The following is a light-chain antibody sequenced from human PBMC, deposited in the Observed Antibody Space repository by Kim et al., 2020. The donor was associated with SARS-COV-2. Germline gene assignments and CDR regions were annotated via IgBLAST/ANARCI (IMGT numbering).Light chain of an antibody. V-gene: IGKV1-9*01. CDR1: PGIRSS. J-gene: IGKJ4*01. CDR2: ATS. CDR3: PQINSYPRS. Sequence: ASVGDGDNVTCPASPGIRSSVAWSQPKPGQAPKPLVSATSPPQSGVASKFSGSGAGLEFTLTISSLESEHFATHYFPQINSYPRSFGAETQVGIK.